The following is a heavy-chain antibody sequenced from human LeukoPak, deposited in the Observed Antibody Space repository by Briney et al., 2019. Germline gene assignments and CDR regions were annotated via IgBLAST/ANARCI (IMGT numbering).Heavy chain of an antibody. CDR3: ARASVDSSGFWINTFGY. J-gene: IGHJ4*02. CDR2: IYTGGNT. D-gene: IGHD3-22*01. Sequence: GGSLRLSCAASGFTVSSSYMSWVRQAPGKGLEWVSVIYTGGNTYYADSVKGRFTISRDNSKNTLYLQMNSLRAEDTAVYYCARASVDSSGFWINTFGYWGQGTLVTVSS. V-gene: IGHV3-53*01. CDR1: GFTVSSSY.